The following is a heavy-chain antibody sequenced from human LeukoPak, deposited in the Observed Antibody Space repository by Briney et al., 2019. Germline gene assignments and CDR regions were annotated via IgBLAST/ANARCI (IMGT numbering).Heavy chain of an antibody. Sequence: GGSLRLSCAASGFTFSSDWMSWVRQAPGKGLEWVANIKQVGSEKYYVDSVKGRFTICRDNAKNSLYLQMNSLRAEDTAVYYCARDGRPLTYYDFWSGFYGMDVWGQGTTVTVSS. CDR3: ARDGRPLTYYDFWSGFYGMDV. J-gene: IGHJ6*02. V-gene: IGHV3-7*01. CDR1: GFTFSSDW. D-gene: IGHD3-3*01. CDR2: IKQVGSEK.